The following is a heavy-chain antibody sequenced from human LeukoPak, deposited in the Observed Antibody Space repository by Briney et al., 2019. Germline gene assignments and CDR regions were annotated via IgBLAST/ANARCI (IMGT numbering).Heavy chain of an antibody. V-gene: IGHV3-73*01. Sequence: GGSLRLSCAASGFILSESAIHWVRQASGKGLEWVGRIRSKANNYATAYAASVKGRFTISRDESKKTTYLQMNSLKTEDSAVYYCSRYRGDSDAFDMWGQGTVVTVSS. CDR3: SRYRGDSDAFDM. J-gene: IGHJ3*02. CDR1: GFILSESA. CDR2: IRSKANNYAT. D-gene: IGHD3-16*01.